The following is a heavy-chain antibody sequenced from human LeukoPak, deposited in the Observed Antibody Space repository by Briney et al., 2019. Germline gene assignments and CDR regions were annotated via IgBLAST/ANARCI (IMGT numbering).Heavy chain of an antibody. CDR3: ARSMVRGGYAFDI. D-gene: IGHD3-10*01. J-gene: IGHJ3*02. CDR2: ISSSSGTI. V-gene: IGHV3-48*02. Sequence: GGSLRLSCAASGFTFSNAWMSWVRQAPGKGLEWVSYISSSSGTIYYADSVKGRFTISRDKAKNSLYLQMNSLRDEDTAVYYCARSMVRGGYAFDIWGQGTMVTVSS. CDR1: GFTFSNAW.